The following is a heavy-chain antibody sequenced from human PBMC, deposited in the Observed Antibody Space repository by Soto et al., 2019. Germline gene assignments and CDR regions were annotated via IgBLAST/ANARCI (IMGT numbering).Heavy chain of an antibody. D-gene: IGHD6-13*01. CDR2: IYYSGST. V-gene: IGHV4-31*03. Sequence: SETLSLTCTVSGGSISSGGYYWSWIRQHPGKGLEWIGYIYYSGSTYYNPSLKSRVTISVDTSKNQFSLKLSSVTAADTAVYYCASDSSWYPGTPHYYFDYWGQGTLVTVSS. CDR3: ASDSSWYPGTPHYYFDY. CDR1: GGSISSGGYY. J-gene: IGHJ4*02.